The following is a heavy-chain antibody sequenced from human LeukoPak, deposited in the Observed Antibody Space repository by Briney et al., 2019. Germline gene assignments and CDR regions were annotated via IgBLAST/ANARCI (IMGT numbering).Heavy chain of an antibody. CDR1: GGSFSGYY. V-gene: IGHV4-34*01. CDR3: AIPAGYSSSWYAGPFDY. Sequence: ASETLSLTCAVYGGSFSGYYWSWIRQPPGKGLEWIGEINHSGSTNYNPSLKSRVTISVDTSKNQFSLKLSSVTAADTAVYYCAIPAGYSSSWYAGPFDYWGQGTLVTVSS. J-gene: IGHJ4*02. CDR2: INHSGST. D-gene: IGHD6-13*01.